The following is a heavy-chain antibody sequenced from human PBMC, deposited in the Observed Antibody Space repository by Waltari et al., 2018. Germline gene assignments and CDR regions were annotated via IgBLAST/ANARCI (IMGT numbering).Heavy chain of an antibody. CDR3: ARERRTGDPDAFDI. CDR2: IIPIFGTA. D-gene: IGHD7-27*01. Sequence: QVQLVQSGAEVKTPGSSVKVSCKASGGTFSSYAISWVRPTPGQGLEWMGGIIPIFGTANYAQKCQGRVTITTDESTSTAYMELSSLRSEDTAVYYCARERRTGDPDAFDIWGQGTMVTVSS. J-gene: IGHJ3*02. V-gene: IGHV1-69*05. CDR1: GGTFSSYA.